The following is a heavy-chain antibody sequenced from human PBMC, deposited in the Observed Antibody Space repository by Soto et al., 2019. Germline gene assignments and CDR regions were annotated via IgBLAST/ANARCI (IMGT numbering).Heavy chain of an antibody. CDR2: IIPILGIA. Sequence: VQLVQSGAEVKKPGSSVKVSCKASGGTFSSYTISWVRQAPGQGLEWMGRIIPILGIANYAQKFQGRVTITADKSTSTAYMELSSLRSEDTAVYYCARGGSSSDDAFDIWGQGTMVTVSS. D-gene: IGHD6-13*01. V-gene: IGHV1-69*02. CDR1: GGTFSSYT. CDR3: ARGGSSSDDAFDI. J-gene: IGHJ3*02.